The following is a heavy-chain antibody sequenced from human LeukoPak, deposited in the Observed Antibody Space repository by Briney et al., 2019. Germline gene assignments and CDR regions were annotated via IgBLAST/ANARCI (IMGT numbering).Heavy chain of an antibody. V-gene: IGHV4-34*01. D-gene: IGHD6-13*01. CDR1: GGSFSGYY. CDR3: AKKIAAAAWFDP. J-gene: IGHJ5*02. Sequence: PSETLSLTCAVYGGSFSGYYWSWIRQPPGKGLEWIGEINHSGSTNYNPSLKSRVTMSVDTSKNQFSLKLSSVTAVDTAVYYCAKKIAAAAWFDPWGQGTLVTVSS. CDR2: INHSGST.